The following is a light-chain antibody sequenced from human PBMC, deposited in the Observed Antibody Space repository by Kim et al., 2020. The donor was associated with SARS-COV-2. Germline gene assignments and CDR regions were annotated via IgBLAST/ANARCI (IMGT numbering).Light chain of an antibody. CDR1: NFGSKS. CDR3: QVWDSSSDHWV. V-gene: IGLV3-21*01. CDR2: YDS. Sequence: SYELSQPPSVSVAPGRTARITCGGNNFGSKSVHWYQQKSGQAPVVVSHYDSGRPSGVPERFSGSHSGNTATLTISRVEAGDEGDYYCQVWDSSSDHWVFGGGTQLTVL. J-gene: IGLJ3*02.